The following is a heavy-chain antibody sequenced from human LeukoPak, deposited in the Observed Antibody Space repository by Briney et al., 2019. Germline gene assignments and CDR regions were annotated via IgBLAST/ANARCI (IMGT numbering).Heavy chain of an antibody. D-gene: IGHD6-13*01. CDR3: AKDAPAAGTSPVYFDY. Sequence: GGSLRLSCAASGFTFSSYAMSWVRQAPGKGLEWVSAISGSGGYTYYADSVKGRFTISRDNSKNTLYLQMDSLRAEDAAVFYCAKDAPAAGTSPVYFDYWGQGTLVTVSS. CDR2: ISGSGGYT. CDR1: GFTFSSYA. V-gene: IGHV3-23*01. J-gene: IGHJ4*02.